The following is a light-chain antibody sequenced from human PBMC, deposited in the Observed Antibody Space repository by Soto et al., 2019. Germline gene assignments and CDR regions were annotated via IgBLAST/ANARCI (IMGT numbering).Light chain of an antibody. CDR3: QQYHKWSPST. Sequence: EIVMTQSPATLSVSPGERATLSCRASQSVGSNFAWYQQKPGQAPRLLIYGVSTRATGVPARISGSGSGTEFTLTISSLQSEDSAVYYCQQYHKWSPSTFGQGTKVDIK. CDR2: GVS. V-gene: IGKV3-15*01. CDR1: QSVGSN. J-gene: IGKJ1*01.